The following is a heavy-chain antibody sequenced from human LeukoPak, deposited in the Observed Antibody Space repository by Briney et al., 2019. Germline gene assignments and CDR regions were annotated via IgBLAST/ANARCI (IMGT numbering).Heavy chain of an antibody. CDR2: ISGSGGST. J-gene: IGHJ4*02. Sequence: ETLSLTCTVSGGSISSYYWSWVRQAPGKGLEWVSAISGSGGSTYYADSVKGRFTISRDNSKNTLSLQMNSLRAEDTAIYYCAKASNTWNYFDYWGQGTLVTVSS. CDR1: GGSISSYY. CDR3: AKASNTWNYFDY. V-gene: IGHV3-23*01. D-gene: IGHD1-1*01.